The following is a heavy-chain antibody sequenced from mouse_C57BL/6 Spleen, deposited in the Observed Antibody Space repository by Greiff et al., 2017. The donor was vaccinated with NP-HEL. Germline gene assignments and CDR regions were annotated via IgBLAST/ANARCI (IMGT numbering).Heavy chain of an antibody. J-gene: IGHJ2*01. D-gene: IGHD2-14*01. CDR1: GFNIKDDY. V-gene: IGHV14-4*01. CDR2: IDPENGDT. CDR3: TTRGTPQRFDY. Sequence: EVQLQQSGAELVRPGASVKLSCTASGFNIKDDYMHWVKQRPEQGLEWIGWIDPENGDTEYASKFQGKATITADTSSNTAYLQLSSLTSEDTAVYYCTTRGTPQRFDYWGQGTTLTVSS.